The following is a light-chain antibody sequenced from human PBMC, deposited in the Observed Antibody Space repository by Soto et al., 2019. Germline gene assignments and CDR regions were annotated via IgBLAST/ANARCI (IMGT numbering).Light chain of an antibody. J-gene: IGKJ1*01. CDR2: GAS. CDR3: QQYNNWPPT. V-gene: IGKV3D-15*01. Sequence: EIVMTQSQATLSVSPGERATLSCRASRGVRGNLAWYQQKPGQAPRLLIYGASTRATGIPARFSGSGSGTEFTLTISSLQSEDFAVYYCQQYNNWPPTFGQGTKVEIK. CDR1: RGVRGN.